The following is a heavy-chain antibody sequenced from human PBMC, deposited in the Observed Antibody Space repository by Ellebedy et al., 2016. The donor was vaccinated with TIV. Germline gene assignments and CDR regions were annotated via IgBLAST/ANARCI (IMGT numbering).Heavy chain of an antibody. CDR3: AKVRSNWNYFDY. D-gene: IGHD1-20*01. Sequence: GESLKISCAASGFTLSSYAMTWVRQAPGKGLEWVSGISGSGDTTYYADSVKGRSTISRDSSKYTLYLQMNSLRAEDTAVYYCAKVRSNWNYFDYWGQGTLVTVSS. CDR1: GFTLSSYA. V-gene: IGHV3-23*01. J-gene: IGHJ4*02. CDR2: ISGSGDTT.